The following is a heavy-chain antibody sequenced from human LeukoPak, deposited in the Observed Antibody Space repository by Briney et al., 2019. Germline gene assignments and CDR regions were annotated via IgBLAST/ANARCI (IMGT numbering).Heavy chain of an antibody. CDR3: ARRVTYYYDSSGYYYYYYMDV. CDR2: IYPGDSVT. CDR1: GYSFTSYW. J-gene: IGHJ6*03. Sequence: GESLKISCKGSGYSFTSYWIGWVRQMPGKGLEWMGIIYPGDSVTRYSPSFQGQVTISADKSISTAYLQWSSLKASDTPMYYCARRVTYYYDSSGYYYYYYMDVWGKGTTVTVSS. D-gene: IGHD3-22*01. V-gene: IGHV5-51*01.